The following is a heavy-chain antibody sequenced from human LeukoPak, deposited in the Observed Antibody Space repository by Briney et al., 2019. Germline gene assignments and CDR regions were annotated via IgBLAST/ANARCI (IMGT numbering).Heavy chain of an antibody. J-gene: IGHJ4*02. CDR2: ISSSSSYI. CDR3: ARAEYSDYVGGLFDY. Sequence: GGSLRLSCAASGITFSSYSMNWVRQAPRKGLEWVSSISSSSSYIYYADSVKGRFTISRDNAKNSLYLQMNSLRAEDTAVYYCARAEYSDYVGGLFDYWGQGTLVTVSS. D-gene: IGHD5-12*01. CDR1: GITFSSYS. V-gene: IGHV3-21*01.